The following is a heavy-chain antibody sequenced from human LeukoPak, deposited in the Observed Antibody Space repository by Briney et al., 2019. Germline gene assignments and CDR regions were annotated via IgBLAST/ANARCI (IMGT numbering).Heavy chain of an antibody. CDR1: GFTFDDYG. V-gene: IGHV3-20*04. D-gene: IGHD6-13*01. J-gene: IGHJ4*02. Sequence: GGSLRLSCAASGFTFDDYGMNWVRQAPGKGLEWVSGINWNGGSTAYAVSVKGRFTISRDNAKNSLYLQMSSLRAEDTAFYYCARDIAAAGPYYFDYWGQGTLVTVSS. CDR2: INWNGGST. CDR3: ARDIAAAGPYYFDY.